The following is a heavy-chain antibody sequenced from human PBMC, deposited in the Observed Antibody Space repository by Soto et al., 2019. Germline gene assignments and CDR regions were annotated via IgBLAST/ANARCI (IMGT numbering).Heavy chain of an antibody. D-gene: IGHD2-8*01. J-gene: IGHJ6*01. CDR2: INSDGSSI. CDR3: ARNSPGVYALWVDV. V-gene: IGHV3-74*01. Sequence: EVQLVESGGALVQPGGSLRLSCAASGFTFRSYWMHWVRQAPGKGLMWVSRINSDGSSINYADFVKGRLIISRDNAKNTLYLQMNSLRAEDTAVYYCARNSPGVYALWVDVW. CDR1: GFTFRSYW.